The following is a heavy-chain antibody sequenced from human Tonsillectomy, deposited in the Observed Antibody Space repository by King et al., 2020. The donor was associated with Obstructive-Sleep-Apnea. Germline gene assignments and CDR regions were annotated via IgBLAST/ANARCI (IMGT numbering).Heavy chain of an antibody. Sequence: VQLVQSGGDVVQPGGSLRLSCAASGFTLSSHSMHWVRQAPGKGLEWVADITYDGITKFYAESVRGRCTISRDDSKNTLYVEMNNLREEDTAIYYCARGGGRGGDCYEAWGQGTQVIVSS. V-gene: IGHV3-30*04. CDR3: ARGGGRGGDCYEA. D-gene: IGHD2-21*02. CDR1: GFTLSSHS. CDR2: ITYDGITK. J-gene: IGHJ4*02.